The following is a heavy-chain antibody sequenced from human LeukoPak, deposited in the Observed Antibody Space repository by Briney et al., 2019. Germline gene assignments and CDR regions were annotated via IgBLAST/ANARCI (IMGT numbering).Heavy chain of an antibody. Sequence: GGSLRLSCAASGFTFSSYWMSWVRQAPGKGLEWVANIKQDGSEKYYVDSVEGRFTISRDNAKSSLYLQMNSLRAEDTAVYYCARDMPYSSSSDYWGQGTLVTVSS. CDR3: ARDMPYSSSSDY. CDR1: GFTFSSYW. V-gene: IGHV3-7*01. CDR2: IKQDGSEK. J-gene: IGHJ4*02. D-gene: IGHD6-13*01.